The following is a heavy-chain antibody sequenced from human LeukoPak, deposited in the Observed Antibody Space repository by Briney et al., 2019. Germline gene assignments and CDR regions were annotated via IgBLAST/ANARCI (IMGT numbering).Heavy chain of an antibody. Sequence: ASVKVSCKASGGTFSSYAISWVRQAPGQGLEWMGGIIPIFGTANYAQKFQGRVTITADESTSTAYMELRSLRSDDTAVYYCARVDNDSSSWYGFYYYYYMDVWGKGTTVTVSS. CDR1: GGTFSSYA. D-gene: IGHD6-13*01. CDR2: IIPIFGTA. V-gene: IGHV1-69*13. CDR3: ARVDNDSSSWYGFYYYYYMDV. J-gene: IGHJ6*03.